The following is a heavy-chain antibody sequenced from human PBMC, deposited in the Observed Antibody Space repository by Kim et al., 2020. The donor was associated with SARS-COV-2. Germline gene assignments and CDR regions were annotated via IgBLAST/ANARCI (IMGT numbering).Heavy chain of an antibody. D-gene: IGHD2-2*01. J-gene: IGHJ4*02. CDR2: ISGSGGST. Sequence: GGSLRLSCAASGFTFNNYGMSWVRQVPGKGLEWVSIISGSGGSTFYADSVKGRFTISRDNSKSTLFLQMNSLRAEDTAVYYCAKRLEVPSARNYFDHWGQGIQVTVSS. CDR3: AKRLEVPSARNYFDH. CDR1: GFTFNNYG. V-gene: IGHV3-23*01.